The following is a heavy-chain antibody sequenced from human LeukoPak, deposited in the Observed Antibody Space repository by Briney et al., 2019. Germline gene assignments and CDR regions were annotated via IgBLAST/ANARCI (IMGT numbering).Heavy chain of an antibody. CDR2: ISSSGSII. Sequence: GGSLRLSCACSGFAFSDLEMNWVRQAPGKGLEWVSYISSSGSIIYYADSVKGRFTISRDNAKRSLFLQMNSLRVEDTAVYYCARTMWGFDYWGQGTLATVSS. D-gene: IGHD7-27*01. CDR1: GFAFSDLE. J-gene: IGHJ4*02. V-gene: IGHV3-48*03. CDR3: ARTMWGFDY.